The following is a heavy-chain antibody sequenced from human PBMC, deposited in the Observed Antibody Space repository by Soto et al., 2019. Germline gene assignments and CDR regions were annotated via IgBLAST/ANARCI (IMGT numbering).Heavy chain of an antibody. CDR3: ARDSGWPILNFDN. D-gene: IGHD3-10*01. Sequence: PGGSLELSCAASYLDFIGYGIRWVIESPGKGLEWVAASSYDGRETFYADSAKGRFTVSKEMSKNTAFLQMNALRHEDTAVYFCARDSGWPILNFDNWGQGTPVTVSS. CDR1: YLDFIGYG. J-gene: IGHJ4*02. V-gene: IGHV3-30*03. CDR2: SSYDGRET.